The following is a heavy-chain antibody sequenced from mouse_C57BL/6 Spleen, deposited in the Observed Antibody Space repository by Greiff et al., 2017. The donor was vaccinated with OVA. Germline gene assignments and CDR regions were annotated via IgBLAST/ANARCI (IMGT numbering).Heavy chain of an antibody. CDR1: GYSITSGYY. V-gene: IGHV3-6*01. Sequence: VQLKESGPGLVKPSQSLSLTCSVTGYSITSGYYWNWIRQFPGNKLEWMGYISYDGSNNYNPSLKNRISITRDTSKNQFFLKLNSVTTEDTATYYCARATVEFAYWGQGTLVTVSA. CDR3: ARATVEFAY. J-gene: IGHJ3*01. D-gene: IGHD1-1*01. CDR2: ISYDGSN.